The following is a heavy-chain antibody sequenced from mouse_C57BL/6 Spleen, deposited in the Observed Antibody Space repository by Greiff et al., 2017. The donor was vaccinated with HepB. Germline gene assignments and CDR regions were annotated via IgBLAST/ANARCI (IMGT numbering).Heavy chain of an antibody. CDR3: ARDITTVPFAY. CDR2: IYPGDGDT. V-gene: IGHV1-82*01. Sequence: VQLQHSGPELVKPGASVKISCKASGYAFSSSWMNWVKQRPGKGLEWIGRIYPGDGDTNYNGKFKGKATLTADKSSSTAYMQLSSLTSEDSAVYFCARDITTVPFAYWGQGTLVTVSA. CDR1: GYAFSSSW. D-gene: IGHD1-1*01. J-gene: IGHJ3*01.